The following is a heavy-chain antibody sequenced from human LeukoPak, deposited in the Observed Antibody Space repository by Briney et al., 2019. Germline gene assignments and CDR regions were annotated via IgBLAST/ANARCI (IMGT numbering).Heavy chain of an antibody. V-gene: IGHV3-7*01. J-gene: IGHJ4*02. Sequence: PGGSLRLSCVAPGLTFSGQWLNWVRQAPGQGLEWVANIKHDGREKYYVDSVKGRFTISRDDGQNSLSLHMNTVRAEDTAVYYCGYTNNFYHWGQGALVVVSA. D-gene: IGHD3-16*02. CDR3: GYTNNFYH. CDR2: IKHDGREK. CDR1: GLTFSGQW.